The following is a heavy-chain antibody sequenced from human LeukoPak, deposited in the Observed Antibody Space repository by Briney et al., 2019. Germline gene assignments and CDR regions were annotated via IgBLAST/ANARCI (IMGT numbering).Heavy chain of an antibody. D-gene: IGHD3-9*01. J-gene: IGHJ4*02. CDR2: ISGSSSSSDGGAM. CDR3: AREGLTGYYIDY. V-gene: IGHV3-48*02. Sequence: PGGSLRLSCTASGFTFSTYSMNWVRQAPGRGLEWVSYISGSSSSSDGGAMQYADSVKGRFTISRDNDKNSLYLQMNSLGDEDTAVYYCAREGLTGYYIDYWGQGTLVTVSS. CDR1: GFTFSTYS.